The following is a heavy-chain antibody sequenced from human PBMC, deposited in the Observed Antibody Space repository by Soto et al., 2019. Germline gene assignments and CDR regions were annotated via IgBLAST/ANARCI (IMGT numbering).Heavy chain of an antibody. CDR1: GGSISSYY. CDR2: IYYSGST. V-gene: IGHV4-59*01. J-gene: IGHJ6*02. CDR3: ARVGDYYGSGSYYNDVGDYYYYGMDV. Sequence: ETLSLTCTVSGGSISSYYWSWIRQPPGKGLEWIGYIYYSGSTNYNPSLKSRVTISVDTSKNQFSLKLSSVTAADTAVYYCARVGDYYGSGSYYNDVGDYYYYGMDVWGQGTTVTVSS. D-gene: IGHD3-10*01.